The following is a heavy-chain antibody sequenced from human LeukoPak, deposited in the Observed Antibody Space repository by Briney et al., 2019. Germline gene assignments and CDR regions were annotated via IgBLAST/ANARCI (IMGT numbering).Heavy chain of an antibody. D-gene: IGHD5/OR15-5a*01. CDR1: GVTFSSYA. CDR2: ISRSGGGT. Sequence: RGSLRLSCAASGVTFSSYAMSWVRRAPGGGVEWGSAISRSGGGTYYAAAVQGRFTISRDHCKYTLYLQMTSLRADDTAVYCCAKEPAVSTYFDPWGEGSLVTVSS. V-gene: IGHV3-23*01. J-gene: IGHJ5*02. CDR3: AKEPAVSTYFDP.